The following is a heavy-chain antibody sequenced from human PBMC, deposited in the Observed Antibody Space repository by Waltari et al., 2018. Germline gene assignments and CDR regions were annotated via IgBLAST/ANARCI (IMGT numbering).Heavy chain of an antibody. CDR2: SNHSGST. J-gene: IGHJ4*02. D-gene: IGHD3-22*01. CDR1: GGSFSGYY. CDR3: ARSPRPSYYDSSGYRSYFDY. V-gene: IGHV4-34*01. Sequence: QVQLQQWGAGLLKPSETLSLTCAVYGGSFSGYYWSCIRQPLGKGLEWIGESNHSGSTNYNPSLKSRVTISVDTSKNQFSLKLSSVTAADTAVYYCARSPRPSYYDSSGYRSYFDYWGQGTLVTVSS.